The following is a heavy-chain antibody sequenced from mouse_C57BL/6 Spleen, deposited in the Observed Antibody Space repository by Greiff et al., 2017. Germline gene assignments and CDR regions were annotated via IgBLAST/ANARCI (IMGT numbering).Heavy chain of an antibody. CDR2: LNYAGSST. V-gene: IGHV5-16*01. Sequence: EVQGVESEGGLVQPGSSMKLSCTASGFTFSDYYMAWVRQVPDKGLEWVANLNYAGSSTYFLDSLQSRFLISRDNAKNILYLQMSSLKSEDTATYYCAREVYGKGDYSDDWGQGTTLRVAS. D-gene: IGHD2-1*01. CDR3: AREVYGKGDYSDD. CDR1: GFTFSDYY. J-gene: IGHJ2*01.